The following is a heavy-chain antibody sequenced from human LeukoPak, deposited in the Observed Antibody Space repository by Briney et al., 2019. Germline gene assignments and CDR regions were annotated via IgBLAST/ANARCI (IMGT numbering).Heavy chain of an antibody. CDR3: AKGRQYYYDSSGYPDY. CDR2: IRYDGSNK. CDR1: GFTFSSYG. Sequence: GGSLRLSCAASGFTFSSYGMHWVRQAPGKGLEWVAFIRYDGSNKYYADSVKGQFTISRDNSKNTLYLQMNSLRAEDTAVYYCAKGRQYYYDSSGYPDYWGQGTLVTVSS. V-gene: IGHV3-30*02. D-gene: IGHD3-22*01. J-gene: IGHJ4*02.